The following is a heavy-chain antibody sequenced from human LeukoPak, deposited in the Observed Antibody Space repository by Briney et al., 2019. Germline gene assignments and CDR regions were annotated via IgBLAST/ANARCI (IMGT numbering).Heavy chain of an antibody. J-gene: IGHJ4*02. CDR2: IRYDGSNK. CDR1: GFTFSSYG. V-gene: IGHV3-30*02. CDR3: AKGGLGIGYCTSTSCYTGFDY. Sequence: PGRSLRLSCAASGFTFSSYGMHWVRQAPGKGLEWVTFIRYDGSNKYYADSVKGRFTISRDNSKNTLYLQMNSLRAEDTAVYYCAKGGLGIGYCTSTSCYTGFDYWGQGTLVTVSS. D-gene: IGHD2-2*02.